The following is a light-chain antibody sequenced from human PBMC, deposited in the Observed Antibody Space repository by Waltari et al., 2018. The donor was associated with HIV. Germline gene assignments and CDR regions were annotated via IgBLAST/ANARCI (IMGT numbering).Light chain of an antibody. CDR2: WAS. CDR1: PSVLYSSNNKNY. V-gene: IGKV4-1*01. Sequence: DIVMTQSPHSLAVSLGERATINCKSSPSVLYSSNNKNYLSCYHQKPGQPPQLLIYWASSRESGVPYRFIGSGSGTDFTLTISSLQAEDAAIYYCQQFYSTPMYTFGQGTKLEIK. CDR3: QQFYSTPMYT. J-gene: IGKJ2*01.